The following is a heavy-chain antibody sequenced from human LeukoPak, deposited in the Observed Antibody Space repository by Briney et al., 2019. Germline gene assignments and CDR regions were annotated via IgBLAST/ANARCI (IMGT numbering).Heavy chain of an antibody. D-gene: IGHD6-19*01. Sequence: GGSLRLSCAASGFTFSSYAMSWVRQAPGKGLEWVSGISGTSGYTYYADSVKGRFPISRDNSKNTLYLQMNSLRAEDTAVYYCAKPSSGWSNFDSWGQGTLVTVSS. CDR2: ISGTSGYT. CDR1: GFTFSSYA. CDR3: AKPSSGWSNFDS. J-gene: IGHJ4*02. V-gene: IGHV3-23*01.